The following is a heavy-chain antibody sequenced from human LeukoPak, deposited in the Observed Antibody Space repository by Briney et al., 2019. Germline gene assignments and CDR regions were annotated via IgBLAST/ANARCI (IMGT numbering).Heavy chain of an antibody. CDR1: GFTFSDHF. J-gene: IGHJ4*02. V-gene: IGHV3-72*01. Sequence: GGSLRLSCAASGFTFSDHFLDWVRQALGKGLEWVGRTRNKANSCITEYAASVKGRFTISRDDSKNSLYLQMSSLKTDDTAMYYCASIRGTFGYWGQGTLVTVSS. CDR3: ASIRGTFGY. CDR2: TRNKANSCIT. D-gene: IGHD1-26*01.